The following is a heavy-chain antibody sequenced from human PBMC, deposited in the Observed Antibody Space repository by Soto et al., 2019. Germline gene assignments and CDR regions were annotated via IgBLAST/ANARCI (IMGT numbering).Heavy chain of an antibody. V-gene: IGHV3-7*01. Sequence: PGRSLRLSCAASGFTLSSYWMSWVRQAPGKGLAWLANIKQDGSEKYYVASVKGRFTISRDNAKNSLYLQMNSLRAEDTAVYYCAIGRRDGYVSYDYGGQGTQVTVSS. CDR3: AIGRRDGYVSYDY. D-gene: IGHD5-12*01. J-gene: IGHJ4*02. CDR1: GFTLSSYW. CDR2: IKQDGSEK.